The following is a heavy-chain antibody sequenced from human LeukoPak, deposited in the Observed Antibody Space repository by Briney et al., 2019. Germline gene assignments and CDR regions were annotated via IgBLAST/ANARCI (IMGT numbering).Heavy chain of an antibody. CDR3: ARSGDFATDWFDP. D-gene: IGHD1-26*01. J-gene: IGHJ5*02. V-gene: IGHV4-59*08. CDR2: IYYSGST. Sequence: SETLSLTCTVSGGSITSYYWTWIRQPPGKGLEWIGYIYYSGSTNYNPSLKRRVTISVDTSKNQFSLKLSSATAADTAVYYCARSGDFATDWFDPWGQGTLVTVSS. CDR1: GGSITSYY.